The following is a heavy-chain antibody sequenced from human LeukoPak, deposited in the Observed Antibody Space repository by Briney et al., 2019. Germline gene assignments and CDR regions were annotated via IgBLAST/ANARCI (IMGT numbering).Heavy chain of an antibody. D-gene: IGHD3-3*01. V-gene: IGHV4-34*01. J-gene: IGHJ5*02. CDR3: ARSVTIFGVVGWFDP. Sequence: PSETLSLTCAVYGGSFSGYYWSWIRQPPGKGLEWIGEINHSGSTNYNPSLKSRVTISVDTSKNQFSLKLSSVTAADTAVYYCARSVTIFGVVGWFDPWGQGTLVTVSS. CDR1: GGSFSGYY. CDR2: INHSGST.